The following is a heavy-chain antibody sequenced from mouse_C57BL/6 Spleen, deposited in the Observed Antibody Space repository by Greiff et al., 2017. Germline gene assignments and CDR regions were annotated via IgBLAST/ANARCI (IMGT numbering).Heavy chain of an antibody. V-gene: IGHV1-22*01. Sequence: VQPQQSGPELVKPGASVKMSCKASGYTFTDYNMHWVKQSHGKSLEWIGYINPNNGGTSYNQKFKGKATLTVNKSSSTAYMELRSLTSEDSAVYYCASGGYYDYDDWFAYWGQGTLVTVSA. CDR1: GYTFTDYN. CDR3: ASGGYYDYDDWFAY. CDR2: INPNNGGT. J-gene: IGHJ3*01. D-gene: IGHD2-4*01.